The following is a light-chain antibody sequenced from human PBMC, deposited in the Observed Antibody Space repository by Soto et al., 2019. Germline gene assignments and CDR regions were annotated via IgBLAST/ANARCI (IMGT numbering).Light chain of an antibody. Sequence: DIQMTQSPSSLSASVGDRVTITCRASQSIAGYLNWFQQKPGKAPKLLIYAASSLQSGVPSRFGGSGSGTDFTLPISSLQPEDFATYYCQQTFSLYHTFGLSTELEIK. J-gene: IGKJ2*01. V-gene: IGKV1-39*01. CDR2: AAS. CDR1: QSIAGY. CDR3: QQTFSLYHT.